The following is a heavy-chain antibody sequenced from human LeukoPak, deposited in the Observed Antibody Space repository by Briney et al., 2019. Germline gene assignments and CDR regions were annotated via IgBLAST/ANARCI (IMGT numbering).Heavy chain of an antibody. Sequence: SETLSLTCTISGGSISSTTYSWGWIRQSPGKGLEWIGNISYTGNTYYNPSLKSRVTLSVETSKNQFSLKLNSVPAADTATYYCARQFNNGFDIWGRGTMVTVSS. CDR2: ISYTGNT. V-gene: IGHV4-39*01. D-gene: IGHD2/OR15-2a*01. CDR3: ARQFNNGFDI. J-gene: IGHJ3*02. CDR1: GGSISSTTYS.